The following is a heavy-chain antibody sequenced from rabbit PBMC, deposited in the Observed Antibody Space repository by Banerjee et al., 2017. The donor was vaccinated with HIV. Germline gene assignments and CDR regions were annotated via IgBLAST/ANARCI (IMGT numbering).Heavy chain of an antibody. CDR2: IYTGSGHT. Sequence: EWIGCIYTGSGHTYYANWAKGRFTISKTSSTTVTLQMTSLTAADTATYFCARGGYDANYFNLWGPGTLVTVS. CDR3: ARGGYDANYFNL. V-gene: IGHV1S40*01. D-gene: IGHD6-1*01. J-gene: IGHJ4*01.